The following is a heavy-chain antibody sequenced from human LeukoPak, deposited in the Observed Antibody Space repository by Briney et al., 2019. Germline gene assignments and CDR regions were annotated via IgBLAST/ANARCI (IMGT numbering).Heavy chain of an antibody. V-gene: IGHV3-23*01. CDR3: AKVLGITMIVFRY. J-gene: IGHJ4*02. D-gene: IGHD3-22*01. CDR1: GFTFSSYA. Sequence: GGSLRLSCAASGFTFSSYAMSWVRQAPGEGLEWVSAISGSGGSTYYADSVKGRFTISRDNSKNTLYLQMNSLRAEDTAVYYCAKVLGITMIVFRYWGQGTLVTVSS. CDR2: ISGSGGST.